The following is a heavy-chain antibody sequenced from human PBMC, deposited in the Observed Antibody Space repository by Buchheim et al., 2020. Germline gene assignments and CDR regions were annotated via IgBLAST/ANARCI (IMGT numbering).Heavy chain of an antibody. Sequence: EVQLLESGGGLVQPGGSLRLSCAASGFTFSKYAMSWVRQAPGKGLEWVSSISGNAISTYYAGSVKGRFAIYRHNSKNTLYLQMNSLRVEDTAVYYCAKDQNYDFWSCYSGFDYWGQGTL. CDR1: GFTFSKYA. CDR3: AKDQNYDFWSCYSGFDY. D-gene: IGHD3-3*01. CDR2: ISGNAIST. J-gene: IGHJ4*02. V-gene: IGHV3-23*01.